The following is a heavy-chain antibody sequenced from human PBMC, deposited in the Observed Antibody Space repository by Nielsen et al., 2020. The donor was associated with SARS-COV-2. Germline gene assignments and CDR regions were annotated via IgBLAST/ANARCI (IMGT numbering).Heavy chain of an antibody. CDR3: AGYFVWLGEHYYGMDV. CDR1: GYTFTSYG. D-gene: IGHD3-9*01. Sequence: ASVKVSCKASGYTFTSYGLSWVRQAPGLGPEWMGWISVYNGYTNYAQTFQGRVTITADRSTNTAYMELSSLKSDDTAVYYCAGYFVWLGEHYYGMDVWGQGTTVSVSS. V-gene: IGHV1-18*01. J-gene: IGHJ6*02. CDR2: ISVYNGYT.